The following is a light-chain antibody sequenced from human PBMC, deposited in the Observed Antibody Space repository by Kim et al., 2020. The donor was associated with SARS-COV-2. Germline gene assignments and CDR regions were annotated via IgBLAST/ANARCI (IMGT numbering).Light chain of an antibody. J-gene: IGLJ2*01. CDR2: SNN. V-gene: IGLV1-44*01. Sequence: ELTQPPSASGTPGQRVTISCSGSSSNIGSNTVNWYQQLPGTAPKLLIYSNNQRPSGVPDRFSGSKSGTSASLAISGLQSEDEADYYCAAWDDSLNVVV. CDR1: SSNIGSNT. CDR3: AAWDDSLNVVV.